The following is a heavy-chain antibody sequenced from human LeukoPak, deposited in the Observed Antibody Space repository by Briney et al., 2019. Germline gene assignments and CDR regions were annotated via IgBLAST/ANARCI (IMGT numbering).Heavy chain of an antibody. D-gene: IGHD5-24*01. CDR1: GGSISSYY. Sequence: PSETLSLTCTVSGGSISSYYWSWIRQPPGKGLGWIGYIYYSGSTNHNPSLKSRVTISVDTSKNQFSLKLSSVTAADTAVYYCARDRMDKDGYNYLASDYWGQGTLVTVSS. J-gene: IGHJ4*02. CDR3: ARDRMDKDGYNYLASDY. CDR2: IYYSGST. V-gene: IGHV4-59*01.